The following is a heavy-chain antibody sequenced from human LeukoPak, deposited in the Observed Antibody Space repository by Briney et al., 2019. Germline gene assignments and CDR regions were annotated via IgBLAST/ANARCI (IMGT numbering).Heavy chain of an antibody. D-gene: IGHD5-18*01. CDR1: GGSISSYY. CDR3: AAGVDRAVPFGY. V-gene: IGHV4-59*01. Sequence: PSETMSLTGTVSGGSISSYYWSWIRQPPGKGLAWIGYIYYSGSTNYNPSLKSRVTISVDTSKNQFSLKLSSVTAADTAVYYCAAGVDRAVPFGYWGQGTLVTVSS. CDR2: IYYSGST. J-gene: IGHJ4*02.